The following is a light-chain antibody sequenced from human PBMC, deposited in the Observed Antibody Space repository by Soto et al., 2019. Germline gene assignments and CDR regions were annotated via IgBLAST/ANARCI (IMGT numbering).Light chain of an antibody. CDR1: QSVSSY. CDR3: QQRANSPLT. V-gene: IGKV3-11*01. J-gene: IGKJ4*01. CDR2: DAS. Sequence: EIVLTQSPATLSLSPGERATLSCRASQSVSSYLAWYQQKPGQAPRILIYDASNRATGIPARFSGSGSGTAFTLTISSLEPEDFAVYYCQQRANSPLTFGGGTKV.